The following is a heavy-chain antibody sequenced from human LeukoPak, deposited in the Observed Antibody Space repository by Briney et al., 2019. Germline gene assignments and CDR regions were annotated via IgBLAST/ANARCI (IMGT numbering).Heavy chain of an antibody. CDR3: ARVRGSRLSSGYYQEYFQH. D-gene: IGHD3-22*01. V-gene: IGHV1-18*01. CDR2: ISAYNGNT. J-gene: IGHJ1*01. CDR1: GYTFTSYG. Sequence: ASVKVSCKASGYTFTSYGISWVRQAPGQGLEWMGWISAYNGNTNYAQKLQGRVTKTTDTSTSTAYMELRSLRSDDTAVYYCARVRGSRLSSGYYQEYFQHWGQGTLVTVSS.